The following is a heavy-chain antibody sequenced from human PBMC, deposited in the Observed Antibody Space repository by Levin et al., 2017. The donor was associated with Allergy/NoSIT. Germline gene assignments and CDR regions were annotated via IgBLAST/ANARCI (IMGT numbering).Heavy chain of an antibody. D-gene: IGHD3-22*01. CDR2: ISGSGGST. V-gene: IGHV3-23*01. CDR3: AKDPYYDSSGSDIRWFDP. Sequence: QAGGSLRLSCAASGFTFSSYAMSWVRQAPGKGLEWVSAISGSGGSTYYADSVKGRFTISRDNSKNTLYLQMNSLRAEDTAVYYCAKDPYYDSSGSDIRWFDPWGQGTLVTVSS. CDR1: GFTFSSYA. J-gene: IGHJ5*02.